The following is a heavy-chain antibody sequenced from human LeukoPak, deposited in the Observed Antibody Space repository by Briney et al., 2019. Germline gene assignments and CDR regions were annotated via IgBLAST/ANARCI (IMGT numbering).Heavy chain of an antibody. Sequence: PSETLSLTCTVSGGSISSYYWSWIRQPPGKGLEWIGYIYYSGNTNYNPSLKSRVTISVDTSKNQFSLRLSSVTAADTAVYYCAREHTSGTTGAFDIWGQGTMLTVSS. D-gene: IGHD1-1*01. V-gene: IGHV4-59*01. CDR2: IYYSGNT. J-gene: IGHJ3*02. CDR1: GGSISSYY. CDR3: AREHTSGTTGAFDI.